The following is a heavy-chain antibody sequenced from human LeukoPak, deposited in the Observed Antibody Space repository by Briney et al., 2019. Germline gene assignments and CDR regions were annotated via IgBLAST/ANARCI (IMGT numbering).Heavy chain of an antibody. CDR2: INHSGST. CDR3: ARTRGYIYGVDY. J-gene: IGHJ4*02. CDR1: GFTVSSNY. V-gene: IGHV4-34*01. D-gene: IGHD5-18*01. Sequence: GSLRLSCAASGFTVSSNYMSWVRQAPGKGLEWIGEINHSGSTNYNPSLKSRVTISVDTSKNQFSLKLSSVTAADTAVYYCARTRGYIYGVDYWGQGTLVTVSS.